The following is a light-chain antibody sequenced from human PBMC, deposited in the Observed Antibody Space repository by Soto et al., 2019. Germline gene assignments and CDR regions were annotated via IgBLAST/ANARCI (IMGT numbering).Light chain of an antibody. CDR3: SSYSSTSTPRV. Sequence: QSALTQPASVSGSPGQSITIFCTGTSSDVGAYKVVSWYRHHPGRAPKVMLYEVTHRPSGVSSRFSGSKSGNTASLTISGLQPEDEGDYYCSSYSSTSTPRVFGGGTKLTVL. V-gene: IGLV2-14*01. J-gene: IGLJ3*02. CDR1: SSDVGAYKV. CDR2: EVT.